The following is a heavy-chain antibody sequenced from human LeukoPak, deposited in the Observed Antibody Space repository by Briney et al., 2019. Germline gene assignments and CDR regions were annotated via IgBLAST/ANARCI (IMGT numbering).Heavy chain of an antibody. CDR3: ARAEDILTGFFDY. CDR2: ISSSSSYI. Sequence: PGGSLRLSCAASGFTFSSYSMNWVRQAPGKGLEWVSSISSSSSYIYYADSVKGRFTISRDNAKNSLYLQMNSLRAEDTAVYYCARAEDILTGFFDYWGQGTLVTVSS. J-gene: IGHJ4*02. V-gene: IGHV3-21*01. CDR1: GFTFSSYS. D-gene: IGHD3-9*01.